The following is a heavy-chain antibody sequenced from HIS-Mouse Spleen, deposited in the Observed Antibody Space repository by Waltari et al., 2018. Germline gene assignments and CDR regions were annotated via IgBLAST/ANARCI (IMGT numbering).Heavy chain of an antibody. CDR3: ARDEAGTTAFDI. J-gene: IGHJ3*02. D-gene: IGHD1-7*01. V-gene: IGHV3-74*01. Sequence: EVQLVESGGGLVQPGGSLRLSCAASGFTFSSYWMHWVRQAPGKGLVWVSRSNRDGSSTRYADSVKGRLTISRDNAKNTLYLQMNSLRAEDTAVYYCARDEAGTTAFDIWGQGTMVTVSS. CDR1: GFTFSSYW. CDR2: SNRDGSST.